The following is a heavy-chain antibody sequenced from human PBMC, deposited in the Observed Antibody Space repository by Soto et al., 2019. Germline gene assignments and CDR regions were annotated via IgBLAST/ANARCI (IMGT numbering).Heavy chain of an antibody. CDR2: IYYSGST. Sequence: QVQLQESGPGLVKPSETLSLTCTVSGGSISSYYWSWIRQPPGKGLEWIGYIYYSGSTNYNPSLKSRVTISVDTSTDQFSLKLSSVTAADTAVYYCARGYYYGSNWFDPWGQGTLVTVSS. D-gene: IGHD3-10*01. CDR1: GGSISSYY. V-gene: IGHV4-59*01. J-gene: IGHJ5*02. CDR3: ARGYYYGSNWFDP.